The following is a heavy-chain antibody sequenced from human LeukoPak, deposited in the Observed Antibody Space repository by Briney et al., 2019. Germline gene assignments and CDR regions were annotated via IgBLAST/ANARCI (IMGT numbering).Heavy chain of an antibody. Sequence: GGSLRLSCVVSGFNIKLYAMNWVRQAPGQGLEWVSSIDVRGLQINYADSFKGRFTISRDNAKNTLYLQMNSLRAEDTAVYYCARGGDYDILTGYYNPNPLDYWGQGTLVTVSS. CDR1: GFNIKLYA. CDR2: IDVRGLQI. CDR3: ARGGDYDILTGYYNPNPLDY. D-gene: IGHD3-9*01. J-gene: IGHJ4*02. V-gene: IGHV3-21*01.